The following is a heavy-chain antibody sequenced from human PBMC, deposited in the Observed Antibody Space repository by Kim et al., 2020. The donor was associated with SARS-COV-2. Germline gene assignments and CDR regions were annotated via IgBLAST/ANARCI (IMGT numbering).Heavy chain of an antibody. CDR3: ARWRGRMGFSETSECYDSGLDV. CDR2: ISGSSTFR. V-gene: IGHV3-21*01. CDR1: GFTFSNHA. Sequence: GGSLRLSCKASGFTFSNHAMDWVRQAPGKGLEWVSLISGSSTFRNYAESVRGRFTTSRDTSTKTVFLQMTGLRVEDTAVYYCARWRGRMGFSETSECYDSGLDVWGQGTTVTVSS. D-gene: IGHD3-16*01. J-gene: IGHJ6*02.